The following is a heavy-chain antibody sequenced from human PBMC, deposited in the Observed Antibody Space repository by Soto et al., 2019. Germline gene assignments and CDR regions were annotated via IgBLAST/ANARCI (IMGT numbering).Heavy chain of an antibody. CDR2: ITGAGDNT. V-gene: IGHV3-23*01. CDR3: ARDTRDWGVWGGFQL. CDR1: GFSFSDYS. D-gene: IGHD3-16*01. J-gene: IGHJ4*02. Sequence: EVQVSESGGGFVQPGGSQRLSCEASGFSFSDYSMSWVRQAPGKGLEWVSFITGAGDNTYYAYSVKGRFTISRDDSRNAVFLQMTSLRPEDRAIYFCARDTRDWGVWGGFQLWGQGDGVTVSS.